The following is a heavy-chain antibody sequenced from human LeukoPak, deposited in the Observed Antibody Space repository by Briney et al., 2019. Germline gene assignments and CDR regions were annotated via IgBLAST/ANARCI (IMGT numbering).Heavy chain of an antibody. CDR2: IIPIFGTA. CDR3: ARDHGSGSYYLNWFDP. CDR1: GGTFSSYA. V-gene: IGHV1-69*13. Sequence: SVTVSCTASGGTFSSYAISWVRQAPGQELEWMGGIIPIFGTANYAQKFQGRVTITADESTSTAYMELSSLRSEDTAVYYCARDHGSGSYYLNWFDPWGQGTLVTVSS. J-gene: IGHJ5*02. D-gene: IGHD3-10*01.